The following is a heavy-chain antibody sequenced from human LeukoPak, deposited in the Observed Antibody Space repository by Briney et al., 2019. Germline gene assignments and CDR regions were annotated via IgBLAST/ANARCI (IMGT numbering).Heavy chain of an antibody. Sequence: RASVKVSCKASGYTFTSYGISWVRQAPGQGLEWMGWISAYNGNTNYAQKLQGRVTMTTDTSTSTAYMELSRLRSDDTAVYYCARDKDSGGIQLWDPFDYWGQGTLVTVSS. CDR3: ARDKDSGGIQLWDPFDY. J-gene: IGHJ4*02. CDR1: GYTFTSYG. D-gene: IGHD5-18*01. CDR2: ISAYNGNT. V-gene: IGHV1-18*01.